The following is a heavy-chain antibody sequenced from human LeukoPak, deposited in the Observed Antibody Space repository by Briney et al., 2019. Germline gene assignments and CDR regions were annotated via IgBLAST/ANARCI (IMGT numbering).Heavy chain of an antibody. CDR2: IKQDGGEI. CDR3: AAVIDY. J-gene: IGHJ4*02. V-gene: IGHV3-7*01. Sequence: GGSLRLSCAASGFTFSRYWMSWVRQAPGKGLEWVANIKQDGGEIYYVDSVKGRFTISRDNAKNSVYLHMNSLRAEVTAVYYCAAVIDYWGQGTLVTVSS. CDR1: GFTFSRYW.